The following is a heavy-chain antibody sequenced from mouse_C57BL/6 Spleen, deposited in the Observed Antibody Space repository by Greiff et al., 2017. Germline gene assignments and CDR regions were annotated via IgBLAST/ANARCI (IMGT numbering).Heavy chain of an antibody. CDR2: IYPGNSDT. J-gene: IGHJ1*03. CDR3: TRDYGSSPHWYFDV. V-gene: IGHV1-5*01. CDR1: GYTFTSYW. Sequence: EVQVVESGTVLARPGASVKMSCKTSGYTFTSYWMHWVKQRPGQGLEWIGAIYPGNSDTSYNQKFKGKAKLTAVTSASTAYMELSSLTNEDSAVYYCTRDYGSSPHWYFDVWGTGTTVTVSS. D-gene: IGHD1-1*01.